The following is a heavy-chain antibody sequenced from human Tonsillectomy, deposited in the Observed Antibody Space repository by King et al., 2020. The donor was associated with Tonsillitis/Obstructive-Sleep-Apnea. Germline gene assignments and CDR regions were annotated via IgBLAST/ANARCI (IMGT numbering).Heavy chain of an antibody. Sequence: VQLVESGGGVVQPGKSLRLSCTASKFSFSNYAMHWVRQAPGEGLEWVAFISYDGRNKYHADSVKGRFTISRDNSKNTLYLQMNSLRAEDTAVYFCAREYRRYFDYWGQGTLVTVSS. CDR3: AREYRRYFDY. CDR2: ISYDGRNK. CDR1: KFSFSNYA. D-gene: IGHD3-16*02. V-gene: IGHV3-30*04. J-gene: IGHJ4*02.